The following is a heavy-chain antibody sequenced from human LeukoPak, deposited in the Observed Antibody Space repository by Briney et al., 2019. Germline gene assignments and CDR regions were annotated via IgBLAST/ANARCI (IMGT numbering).Heavy chain of an antibody. CDR2: INQDGSDK. D-gene: IGHD6-19*01. CDR1: GFTFSGYW. J-gene: IGHJ4*02. V-gene: IGHV3-7*05. Sequence: GGSLRLSCAASGFTFSGYWMTWVRQAPGKGLEWVANINQDGSDKNYVDSVEGRFTISRDNAKNSLYLQMNSLRAEDTAMYYCARDGLPVARDYWGQGTLVTVSS. CDR3: ARDGLPVARDY.